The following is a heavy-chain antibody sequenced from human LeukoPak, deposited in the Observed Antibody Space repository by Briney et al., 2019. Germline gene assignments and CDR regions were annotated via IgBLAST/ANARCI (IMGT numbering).Heavy chain of an antibody. CDR2: ISGSGGST. D-gene: IGHD3-10*01. V-gene: IGHV3-23*01. Sequence: GGSLRLSCAASGFTFSSYAMSWVRQAPGKGLEWVSAISGSGGSTYYADSVKGRCTISRDDSKNTLYLQMNSLRAEDTAVYYCAKSSLFMFRRGYFDYWGQGTLVTVSP. CDR3: AKSSLFMFRRGYFDY. CDR1: GFTFSSYA. J-gene: IGHJ4*02.